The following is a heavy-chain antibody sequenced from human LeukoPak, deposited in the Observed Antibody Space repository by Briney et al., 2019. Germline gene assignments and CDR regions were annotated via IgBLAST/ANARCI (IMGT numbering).Heavy chain of an antibody. CDR1: GYTFTGYY. Sequence: ASVKVSCKASGYTFTGYYIHWVRQAPGQGLEWVGWINPNSGGTNYAQKFQGRVTMARDTSISTAYMELSRLRSDDTAVYYCARRPSSGAGEAFDYWGQGTLVTVSS. J-gene: IGHJ4*02. CDR2: INPNSGGT. CDR3: ARRPSSGAGEAFDY. V-gene: IGHV1-2*02. D-gene: IGHD6-19*01.